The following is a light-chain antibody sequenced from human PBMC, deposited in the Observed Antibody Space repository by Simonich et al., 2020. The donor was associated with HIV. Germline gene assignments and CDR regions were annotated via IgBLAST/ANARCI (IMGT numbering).Light chain of an antibody. CDR3: QQRSNWPPEVT. CDR2: GAS. CDR1: QSVSRH. J-gene: IGKJ5*01. V-gene: IGKV3-15*01. Sequence: EIVMTQSPATLSVSPGERATLPARAIQSVSRHFAWYQQKPAQAPRLLIYGASTRATGIPARFSGSGSGTEFTLTISSLEPEDFAVYYCQQRSNWPPEVTFGQGTRLEIK.